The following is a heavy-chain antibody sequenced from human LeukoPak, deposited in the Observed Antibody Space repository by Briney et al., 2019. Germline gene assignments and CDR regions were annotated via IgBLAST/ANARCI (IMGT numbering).Heavy chain of an antibody. CDR1: GFTFSDYA. D-gene: IGHD5-12*01. CDR2: ISASADNT. V-gene: IGHV3-23*01. CDR3: AKGGYHYFDS. J-gene: IGHJ4*02. Sequence: GGSLRLSCAASGFTFSDYAMSWVRQAPGKGLEWVSAISASADNTYYADSVKGRFTISRDNFKNTLFLHMNSLRAEETAVYYCAKGGYHYFDSWGQGTLVTVSS.